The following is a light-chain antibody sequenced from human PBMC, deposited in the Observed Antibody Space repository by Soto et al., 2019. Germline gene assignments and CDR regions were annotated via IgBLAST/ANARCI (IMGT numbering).Light chain of an antibody. CDR1: SGDIGTYNY. J-gene: IGLJ2*01. Sequence: QSVLTQPASVSGSPGQSITISCTGTSGDIGTYNYVSWYQQHPGKVPKLIIYEVVHRPSGVSNRFSGNKSGNTASLTISGLQAEDEAYYYCSSYRSGSTLFGGGTKLTVL. CDR2: EVV. CDR3: SSYRSGSTL. V-gene: IGLV2-14*01.